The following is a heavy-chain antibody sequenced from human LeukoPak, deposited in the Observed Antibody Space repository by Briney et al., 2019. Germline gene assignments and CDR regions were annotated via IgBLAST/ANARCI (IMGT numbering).Heavy chain of an antibody. CDR2: IIPIFGTA. V-gene: IGHV1-69*13. J-gene: IGHJ6*02. Sequence: VASVTVSCKASGGTFSSYAISWVRQAPGQGLEWMGGIIPIFGTANYAQKFQGRVTITADESTSTAYMELSSLRSEDTAVYYCASTVYYDFWSGYRQYYYYGMDVWGQGTTVTVSS. D-gene: IGHD3-3*01. CDR1: GGTFSSYA. CDR3: ASTVYYDFWSGYRQYYYYGMDV.